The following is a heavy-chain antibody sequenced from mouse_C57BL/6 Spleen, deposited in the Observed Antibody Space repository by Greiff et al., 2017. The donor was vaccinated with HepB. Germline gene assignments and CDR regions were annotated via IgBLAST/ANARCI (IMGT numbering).Heavy chain of an antibody. Sequence: EVMLVESGGGLVKPGGSLKLSCAASGFTFSDYGMHWVRQAPEKGLEWVAYISSGSSTIYYADTVKGRFTISRDNAKNTLFLQMTSLRSEDTAMYYCSKKSWERRIYYAMDYWGQGTSVTVSS. V-gene: IGHV5-17*01. CDR2: ISSGSSTI. CDR3: SKKSWERRIYYAMDY. D-gene: IGHD1-3*01. J-gene: IGHJ4*01. CDR1: GFTFSDYG.